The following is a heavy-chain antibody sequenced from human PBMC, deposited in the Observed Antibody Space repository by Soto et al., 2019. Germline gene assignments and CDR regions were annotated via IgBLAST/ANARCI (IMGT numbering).Heavy chain of an antibody. CDR2: INPNSGGT. J-gene: IGHJ6*02. CDR3: ARDRRWSPSTQDTAMSFNGMDV. D-gene: IGHD5-18*01. V-gene: IGHV1-2*04. CDR1: GYTFTGYY. Sequence: ASVKVSCKASGYTFTGYYMHWVRPAHGQGLEWMGWINPNSGGTNYAQKFQGWVTMTRDTSISTAYMELSRLRSDDTAVYYCARDRRWSPSTQDTAMSFNGMDVWGQGTTVTVSS.